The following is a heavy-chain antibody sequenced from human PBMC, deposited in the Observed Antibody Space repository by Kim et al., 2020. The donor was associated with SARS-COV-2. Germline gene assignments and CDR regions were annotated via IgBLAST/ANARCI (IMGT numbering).Heavy chain of an antibody. CDR2: IYYSGST. Sequence: SETLSLTCTVSGGSISSYYWSWIRQPPGKGLEWIGYIYYSGSTNYNPSLKSRVTISVDTSKNQFSLKLSSVTAADTAVDYCARQHYYGNYYYGMDVWGQGTTVTVSS. V-gene: IGHV4-59*08. CDR1: GGSISSYY. J-gene: IGHJ6*02. D-gene: IGHD3-10*01. CDR3: ARQHYYGNYYYGMDV.